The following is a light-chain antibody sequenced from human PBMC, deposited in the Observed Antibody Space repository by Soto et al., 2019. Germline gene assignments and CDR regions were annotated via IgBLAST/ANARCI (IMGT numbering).Light chain of an antibody. CDR2: EVS. V-gene: IGLV2-14*01. Sequence: QSALAQPASVSGSPGQSITISCTGTSSDVGFYNYVSWYQQHPGKAPKLMIYEVSNRPSGVSNRFSGSKSGNTAPLTISGLQAEDEADYYCSSYTTSSTLVFXTGTKVTVL. CDR3: SSYTTSSTLV. J-gene: IGLJ1*01. CDR1: SSDVGFYNY.